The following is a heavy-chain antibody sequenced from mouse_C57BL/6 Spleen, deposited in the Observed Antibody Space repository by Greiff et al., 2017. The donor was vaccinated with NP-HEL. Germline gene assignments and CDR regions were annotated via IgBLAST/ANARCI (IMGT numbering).Heavy chain of an antibody. CDR3: TSDSNYVGMDY. CDR2: IRLKSDNYAT. V-gene: IGHV6-3*01. Sequence: EVKVEESGGGLVQPGGSMKLSCVASGFTFSNYWMNWVRQSPEKGLEWVAQIRLKSDNYATHYAESVKGRFTISRDDSKSSVYLQMNNLRAEDTGIYYCTSDSNYVGMDYWGQGTSVTVSS. J-gene: IGHJ4*01. CDR1: GFTFSNYW. D-gene: IGHD2-5*01.